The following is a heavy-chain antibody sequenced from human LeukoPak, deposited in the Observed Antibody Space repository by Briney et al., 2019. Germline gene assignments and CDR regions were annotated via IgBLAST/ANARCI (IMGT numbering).Heavy chain of an antibody. Sequence: ASVKVSCKASGYTFTSYGISWVRQAPGQGLEWMGWINTNTGNPTYAQGFTGRFVFSLDTSVSTAYLQISSLKAEDTAVYYCARDYRPEIIGATVDYWGQGTLVTVSS. CDR3: ARDYRPEIIGATVDY. CDR1: GYTFTSYG. D-gene: IGHD1-26*01. J-gene: IGHJ4*02. V-gene: IGHV7-4-1*02. CDR2: INTNTGNP.